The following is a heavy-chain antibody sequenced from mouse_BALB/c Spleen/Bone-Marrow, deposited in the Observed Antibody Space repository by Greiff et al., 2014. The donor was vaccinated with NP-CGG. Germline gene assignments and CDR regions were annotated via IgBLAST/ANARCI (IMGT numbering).Heavy chain of an antibody. D-gene: IGHD1-1*01. J-gene: IGHJ3*01. V-gene: IGHV14-3*02. Sequence: EVKLEESGAELVKPGASVKLSCTASGFNIKDTYMHWVKQRPEQGLEWIGRIDPAYGNTKYDPKFQGKATITADTSSNTAYLQLSSLTSEYTAVYCCAIYYYGSGGFAYWGQGTLVTVSA. CDR1: GFNIKDTY. CDR3: AIYYYGSGGFAY. CDR2: IDPAYGNT.